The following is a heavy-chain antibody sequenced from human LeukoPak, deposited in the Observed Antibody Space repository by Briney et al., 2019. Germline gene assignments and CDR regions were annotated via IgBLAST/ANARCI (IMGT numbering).Heavy chain of an antibody. CDR1: GGSISSYY. CDR3: ARCGAVAGRCYYYYMDV. D-gene: IGHD6-19*01. Sequence: SETLSLTCTVSGGSISSYYWSWIRQPPGKGLEWIGYIYYSGSTNYNPSLKSRVTISVDTSKNQFSLKLSSVTAADTAVYYCARCGAVAGRCYYYYMDVWGKGTTVTVSS. V-gene: IGHV4-59*01. CDR2: IYYSGST. J-gene: IGHJ6*03.